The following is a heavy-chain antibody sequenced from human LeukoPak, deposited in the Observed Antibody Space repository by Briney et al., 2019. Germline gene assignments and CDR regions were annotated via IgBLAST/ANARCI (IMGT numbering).Heavy chain of an antibody. V-gene: IGHV1-18*01. J-gene: IGHJ3*02. CDR3: ARDYYDSSGYAGSDAFDI. CDR1: GYTFTSYG. Sequence: GASVKVSCKASGYTFTSYGISWVRQAPGQGLEWMGWISAYNGNTNYAQKLQGRVTMTTDTSTSTAYMELRSPRSDDTAVYYCARDYYDSSGYAGSDAFDIWGQGTMVTVSS. D-gene: IGHD3-22*01. CDR2: ISAYNGNT.